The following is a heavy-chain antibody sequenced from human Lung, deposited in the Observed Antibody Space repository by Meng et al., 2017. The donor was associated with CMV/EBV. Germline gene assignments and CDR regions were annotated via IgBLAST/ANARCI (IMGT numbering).Heavy chain of an antibody. D-gene: IGHD2-2*01. CDR2: ISSSSSYL. CDR1: GFTFSSYS. CDR3: ARDAVRYCSRSSCDGPPQQQLVEYDY. J-gene: IGHJ4*01. Sequence: GGXXRLXXEASGFTFSSYSMNWVRQAPGKGLEWVSSISSSSSYLYYADSVKGRFTSSRDNAKNSLYLKMNSLRSKDTAVYYCARDAVRYCSRSSCDGPPQQQLVEYDYWGQGXLVTVSS. V-gene: IGHV3-21*01.